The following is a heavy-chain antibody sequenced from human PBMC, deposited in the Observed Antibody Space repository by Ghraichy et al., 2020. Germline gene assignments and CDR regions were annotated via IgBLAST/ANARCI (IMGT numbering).Heavy chain of an antibody. CDR2: FYYGGAT. CDR3: ARLEGANWVDY. Sequence: SETLSLTCNVSGDSTSSGTDYWGWIRQPPGKGLEWIGSFYYGGATYYNPSLKSRVSISADRSKNQFSLKVSSVTAEDTAVYYCARLEGANWVDYWGQGTLVTVAS. D-gene: IGHD1-1*01. V-gene: IGHV4-39*07. J-gene: IGHJ4*02. CDR1: GDSTSSGTDY.